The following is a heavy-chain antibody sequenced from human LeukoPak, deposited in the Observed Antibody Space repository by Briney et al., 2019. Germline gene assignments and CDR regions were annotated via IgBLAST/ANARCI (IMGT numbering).Heavy chain of an antibody. J-gene: IGHJ6*02. CDR3: ARTVVPAVHQYYYYYYGMDV. V-gene: IGHV4-34*01. CDR2: INHSGST. CDR1: GGSFSGYY. D-gene: IGHD2-2*01. Sequence: SETLSLTCAVYGGSFSGYYWSWIRQPPGKGLEWIGGINHSGSTNYNPSLKSRVTISVDTSKNQFSLKLSSVTAADTAVYYCARTVVPAVHQYYYYYYGMDVWGQGTTVTVSS.